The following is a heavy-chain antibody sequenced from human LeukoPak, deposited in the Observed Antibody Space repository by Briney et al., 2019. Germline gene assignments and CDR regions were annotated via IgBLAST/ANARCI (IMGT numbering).Heavy chain of an antibody. Sequence: SVKVSCKASGYTFTGYYMHWVRQAPGQGLQWMGGIIPIFDTANYTQKFQARVTITADESTTTAYMELSSLRSEDTAVYYCARGDDYYCSGGSCYRSLDYWGQGTLVTVSS. V-gene: IGHV1-69*13. D-gene: IGHD2-15*01. CDR2: IIPIFDTA. CDR1: GYTFTGYY. J-gene: IGHJ4*02. CDR3: ARGDDYYCSGGSCYRSLDY.